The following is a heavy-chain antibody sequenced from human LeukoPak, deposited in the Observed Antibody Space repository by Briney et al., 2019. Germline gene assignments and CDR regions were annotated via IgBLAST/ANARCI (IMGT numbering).Heavy chain of an antibody. Sequence: SVKVSCKASGGTFSSYAISWVRQAPGQGLEWMGGIIPIFGTANYAQKFQGRVTITADESTSTAYMELSSLRSEDTAVYYCAREPLGVVTRKYNWFDPWGQGTLVTVSS. CDR2: IIPIFGTA. CDR3: AREPLGVVTRKYNWFDP. D-gene: IGHD3-3*01. J-gene: IGHJ5*02. V-gene: IGHV1-69*13. CDR1: GGTFSSYA.